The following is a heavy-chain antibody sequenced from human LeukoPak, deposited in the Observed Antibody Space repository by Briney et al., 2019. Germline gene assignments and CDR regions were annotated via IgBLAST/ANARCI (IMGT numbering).Heavy chain of an antibody. CDR1: GFTFSSYG. J-gene: IGHJ4*02. D-gene: IGHD6-19*01. CDR3: AKAGQWLVSSDPFDY. CDR2: ISGSGGST. V-gene: IGHV3-23*01. Sequence: GGSLRLSCAASGFTFSSYGMSWVRQAPGKGLEWVSAISGSGGSTYYADSVKGRFTISRDNSKNTLYLQMNSLRAEDTAVYYCAKAGQWLVSSDPFDYWGQGTLVTVSS.